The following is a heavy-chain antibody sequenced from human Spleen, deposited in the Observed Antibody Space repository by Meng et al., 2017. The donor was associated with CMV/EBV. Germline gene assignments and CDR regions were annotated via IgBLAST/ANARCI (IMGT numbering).Heavy chain of an antibody. CDR2: IYYSGST. J-gene: IGHJ4*02. Sequence: SETLSLTCTVSGGSISSSSYYWGWIRQPPGKGLEWIGSIYYSGSTYYNPSLKSRVTISVDTSKNQFSLKLSSVTAADTAVYYCARLSTTVTTVIDYWGQGTLVTVSS. CDR3: ARLSTTVTTVIDY. V-gene: IGHV4-39*07. D-gene: IGHD4-11*01. CDR1: GGSISSSSYY.